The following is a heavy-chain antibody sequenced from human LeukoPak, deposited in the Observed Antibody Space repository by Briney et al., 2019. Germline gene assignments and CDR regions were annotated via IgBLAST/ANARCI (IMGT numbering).Heavy chain of an antibody. J-gene: IGHJ4*02. CDR3: ARDHSSGWYSDYFDY. CDR2: IWYDGSNK. CDR1: GFTFSSYG. D-gene: IGHD6-19*01. V-gene: IGHV3-33*01. Sequence: PGGSVRLSCAASGFTFSSYGMHWVRQAPGKGLEWVAVIWYDGSNKYYADSVKGRFTISRDNSKNTLYLQMNSLRAEDTAVYYCARDHSSGWYSDYFDYWGQGTLVTVSS.